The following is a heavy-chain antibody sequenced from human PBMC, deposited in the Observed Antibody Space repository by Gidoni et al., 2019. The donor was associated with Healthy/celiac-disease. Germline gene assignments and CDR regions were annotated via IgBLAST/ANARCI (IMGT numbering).Heavy chain of an antibody. Sequence: QLQLQESGPGLVKPSETLSLTCTVSGASISSSSYYWGWIRQPPGKGLEWIGSIYYSGSTYYNPSLKSRVTISVDTSKNQFSLKLSSVTAADTAVYYCASIYYDSSGYNFDYWGQGTLVTVSS. D-gene: IGHD3-22*01. V-gene: IGHV4-39*01. CDR2: IYYSGST. CDR1: GASISSSSYY. J-gene: IGHJ4*02. CDR3: ASIYYDSSGYNFDY.